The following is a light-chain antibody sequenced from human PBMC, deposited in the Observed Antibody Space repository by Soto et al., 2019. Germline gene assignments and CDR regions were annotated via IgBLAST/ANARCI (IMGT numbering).Light chain of an antibody. CDR2: DVS. Sequence: DIQMTQSPSTLSASVGDRVTITCRASQSISNWLAWYQQKPGKAPTLLIYDVSRLESGVPSRFSGSGSGTEFTLTINSLQPDDFVTYYCQQYDTYYTFGQGTKVAIK. CDR3: QQYDTYYT. J-gene: IGKJ2*01. CDR1: QSISNW. V-gene: IGKV1-5*01.